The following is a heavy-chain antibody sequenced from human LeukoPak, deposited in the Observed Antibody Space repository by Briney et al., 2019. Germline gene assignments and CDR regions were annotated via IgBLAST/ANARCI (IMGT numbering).Heavy chain of an antibody. Sequence: EASVKVSCKASGYTFTGYYIHWVRQAPGQGLEWMGWINPNSGGTNYAQKFQGRVTMTRDTSISTAYMELSRLRSDDTAVYYCARATANVYYDSSGSRLGPWGQGTLVTVSS. CDR1: GYTFTGYY. CDR2: INPNSGGT. CDR3: ARATANVYYDSSGSRLGP. V-gene: IGHV1-2*02. J-gene: IGHJ5*02. D-gene: IGHD3-22*01.